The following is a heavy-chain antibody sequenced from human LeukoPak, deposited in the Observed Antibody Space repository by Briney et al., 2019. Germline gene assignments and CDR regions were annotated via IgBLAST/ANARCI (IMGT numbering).Heavy chain of an antibody. CDR1: GGSISSGGYY. D-gene: IGHD5-18*01. CDR3: ARESRGEYSYGLYDY. CDR2: IYYSGST. V-gene: IGHV4-31*03. Sequence: PSETLSLTCTVSGGSISSGGYYWSWIRQHPGKGLEWIGYIYYSGSTYYSPSLKSRVTISVDTSKNQFSLKLSSVTAADTAVYYCARESRGEYSYGLYDYWGQGTLVTVSS. J-gene: IGHJ4*02.